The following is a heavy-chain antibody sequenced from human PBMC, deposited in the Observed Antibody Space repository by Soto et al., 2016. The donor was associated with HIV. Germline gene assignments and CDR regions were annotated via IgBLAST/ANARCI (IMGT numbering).Heavy chain of an antibody. J-gene: IGHJ6*03. Sequence: SGYTFTGYYMHWVRQAPGQGLEWMGWINPNSGGTNYAQKFQGRVTMTRDTSISTAYMELSRLRSDDTAVYYCASNSGYDLYYYYMDVWGKGTTVTVSS. CDR3: ASNSGYDLYYYYMDV. V-gene: IGHV1-2*02. CDR1: GYTFTGYY. CDR2: INPNSGGT. D-gene: IGHD5-12*01.